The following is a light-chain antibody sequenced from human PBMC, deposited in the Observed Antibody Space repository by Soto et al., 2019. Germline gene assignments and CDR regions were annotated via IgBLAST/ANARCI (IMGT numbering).Light chain of an antibody. Sequence: EVVLTHSPGTLSLSPGERATLSCRASQTVRNNYLAWYQQKPGQAPRLLIYDASSRATGIPARFSGSGSGTEFTLTISSLQSEDFAVYYCQQYNNWPPTTFGQGTRLEIK. V-gene: IGKV3D-15*01. CDR3: QQYNNWPPTT. CDR2: DAS. J-gene: IGKJ5*01. CDR1: QTVRNN.